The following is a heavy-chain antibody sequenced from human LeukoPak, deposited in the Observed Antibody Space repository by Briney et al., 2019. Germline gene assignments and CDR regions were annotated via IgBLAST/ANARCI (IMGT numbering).Heavy chain of an antibody. CDR2: ISSSGNSI. CDR3: ARVAAAGFDY. J-gene: IGHJ4*02. D-gene: IGHD6-13*01. CDR1: DFVFSDYY. V-gene: IGHV3-11*01. Sequence: GGSLRLSCAASDFVFSDYYMSWVRQAPGKGLEWVSYISSSGNSIYYADSVKGRFTISRDNAKNSLYLQMNSLRAEDTAVYYCARVAAAGFDYWGQGTLVTVSS.